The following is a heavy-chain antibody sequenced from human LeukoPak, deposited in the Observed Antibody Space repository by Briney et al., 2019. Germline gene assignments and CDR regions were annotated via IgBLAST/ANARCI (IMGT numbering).Heavy chain of an antibody. CDR3: VRDRGGNDYDY. D-gene: IGHD5-12*01. CDR1: GFIFSDYY. J-gene: IGHJ4*02. V-gene: IGHV3-11*06. Sequence: GGSLRLSCAASGFIFSDYYMSWIRQAPGKGLEWLSYISSSSIYTSYADSVKGRFTISRDNAKNSLYLQMNSLRAEDTAVYYCVRDRGGNDYDYWGQGTLVTVAS. CDR2: ISSSSIYT.